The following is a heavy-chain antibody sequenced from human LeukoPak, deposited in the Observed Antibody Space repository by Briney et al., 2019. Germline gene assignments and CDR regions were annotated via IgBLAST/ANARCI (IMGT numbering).Heavy chain of an antibody. J-gene: IGHJ3*02. CDR1: GFTFSSHS. V-gene: IGHV3-21*01. D-gene: IGHD1-26*01. Sequence: GGSLRLSCAASGFTFSSHSMNWVRQAPGKGLEWVSSISSSSSYIYYADSVKGRFTISRDNAKNSLYLQMNSLRAEDTAVYYCARDSGSLPDAFDIWGQGTMVTVSS. CDR3: ARDSGSLPDAFDI. CDR2: ISSSSSYI.